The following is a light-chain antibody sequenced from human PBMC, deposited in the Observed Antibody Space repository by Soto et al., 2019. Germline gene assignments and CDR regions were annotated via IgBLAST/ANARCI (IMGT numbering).Light chain of an antibody. CDR2: DIN. CDR3: CSYAGLYSWV. J-gene: IGLJ3*02. CDR1: SSDVGSWNY. Sequence: QSALTQPRSVSGSPGQSVTISCTGTSSDVGSWNYVSWYQQYPGQAPKLIIYDINKRPSGVPDRFSGSKSGNTASLTISGLQLEDDADYYCCSYAGLYSWVFGGGTKLTVL. V-gene: IGLV2-11*01.